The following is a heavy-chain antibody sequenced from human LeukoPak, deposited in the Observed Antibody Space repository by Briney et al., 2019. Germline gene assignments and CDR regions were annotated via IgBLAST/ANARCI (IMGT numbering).Heavy chain of an antibody. J-gene: IGHJ6*03. Sequence: GASVKVSCKASGYTFTSYGISWARQAPGQGLEWMGWISAYNGNTNYAQKFQGRVTITRNTSISTAYMELSSLRSEDTAVYYCARGLKVARSYYMDVWGKGTTVTVSS. CDR3: ARGLKVARSYYMDV. CDR1: GYTFTSYG. CDR2: ISAYNGNT. D-gene: IGHD6-19*01. V-gene: IGHV1-18*01.